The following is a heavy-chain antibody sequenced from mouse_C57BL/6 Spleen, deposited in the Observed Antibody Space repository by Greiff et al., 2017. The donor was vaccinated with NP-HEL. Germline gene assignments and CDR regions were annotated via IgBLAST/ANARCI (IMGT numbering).Heavy chain of an antibody. J-gene: IGHJ2*01. D-gene: IGHD2-5*01. CDR2: IYPGDGDT. Sequence: VKLMESGPELVKPGASVKISCKASGYAFSSSWMNWVKQRPGKGLEWIGRIYPGDGDTNYNGKFKGKATLTADKSSSTAYMQLSSLTSEDSAVYFCARRGDSNGHFDYWGQGTTLTVSS. CDR1: GYAFSSSW. CDR3: ARRGDSNGHFDY. V-gene: IGHV1-82*01.